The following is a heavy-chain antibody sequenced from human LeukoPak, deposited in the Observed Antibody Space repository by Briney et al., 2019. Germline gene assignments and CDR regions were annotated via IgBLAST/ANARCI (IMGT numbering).Heavy chain of an antibody. V-gene: IGHV3-48*03. D-gene: IGHD6-6*01. CDR3: ARGSVLIDH. CDR1: GFSFRSYE. CDR2: ITGSGGTR. J-gene: IGHJ4*02. Sequence: PGGSLRISCAASGFSFRSYEMNWVRQAPGKGLEWLSYITGSGGTRSYADPVKGRFTISRDNAKNSVFLQMSSLRAEDTAVYYCARGSVLIDHWGQGTLVTVSS.